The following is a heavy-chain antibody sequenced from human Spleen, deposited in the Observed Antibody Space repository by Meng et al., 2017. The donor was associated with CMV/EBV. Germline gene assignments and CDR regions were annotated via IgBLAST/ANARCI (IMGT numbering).Heavy chain of an antibody. J-gene: IGHJ6*02. Sequence: GSLRLSCTVSGYSISSGYYWGWIRQPPGKRLEWIGNIYHSGSTYYNPSLKSRVSISVDTSKNQFSLKLSSVTAADTAVYYCARVDYYDNSGPTYFYYGMDVWGQGTTVTVSS. D-gene: IGHD3-22*01. V-gene: IGHV4-38-2*02. CDR2: IYHSGST. CDR3: ARVDYYDNSGPTYFYYGMDV. CDR1: GYSISSGYY.